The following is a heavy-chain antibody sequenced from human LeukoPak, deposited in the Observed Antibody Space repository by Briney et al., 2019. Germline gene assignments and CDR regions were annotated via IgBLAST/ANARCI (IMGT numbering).Heavy chain of an antibody. Sequence: KTSETLSLTCNVSGGSISSITSYYWGWIRQPPGKGLDWIGSIYHSGETSYNPSLTGRLTIAVDPSKNQFSLRLRSVTAADTAVYYCARHRAAQLPKFDFWGQGALVTVSS. D-gene: IGHD1-1*01. CDR1: GGSISSITSYY. CDR3: ARHRAAQLPKFDF. CDR2: IYHSGET. J-gene: IGHJ4*02. V-gene: IGHV4-39*01.